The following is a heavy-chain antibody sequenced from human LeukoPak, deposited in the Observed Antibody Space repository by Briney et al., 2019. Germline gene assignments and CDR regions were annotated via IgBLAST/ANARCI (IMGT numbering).Heavy chain of an antibody. CDR1: GFTFSTYS. CDR2: ISSSTSTT. J-gene: IGHJ4*02. D-gene: IGHD2-21*01. CDR3: ARESPHSDY. V-gene: IGHV3-48*01. Sequence: GGSLRLSCAASGFTFSTYSMNWVRQAPGKGLEWVSFISSSTSTTYYADSVKGRFTISRDNAKTSLYLQMNSLRAEDTAVYYCARESPHSDYWGQGTLVTVSS.